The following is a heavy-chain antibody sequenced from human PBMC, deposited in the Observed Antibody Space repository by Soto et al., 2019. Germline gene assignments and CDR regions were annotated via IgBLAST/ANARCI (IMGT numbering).Heavy chain of an antibody. J-gene: IGHJ6*02. CDR1: GGSISSYY. CDR3: ARYKSNYYYGMDV. V-gene: IGHV4-59*01. Sequence: SETLSLTCTVSGGSISSYYWSWIRQPPGKGLEWIGYIYYSGITNYNPSLKSRVTISVDMSKNLFSLKLSSVTAADTAVYYCARYKSNYYYGMDVWGQGTTVT. CDR2: IYYSGIT. D-gene: IGHD1-20*01.